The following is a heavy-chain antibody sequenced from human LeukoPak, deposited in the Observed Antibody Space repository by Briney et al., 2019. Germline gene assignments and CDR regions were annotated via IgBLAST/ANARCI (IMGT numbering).Heavy chain of an antibody. CDR1: GGTFSSYA. Sequence: ASVKVSCKASGGTFSSYAISWVRQAPGQGLEWMGGIIPIFGTANYAQKFQGRVTITADKSTSTAYMELSSLRSEDTAVYYCARQGGLYSSGLLDYWGQGTLVTVSS. J-gene: IGHJ4*02. D-gene: IGHD6-19*01. CDR3: ARQGGLYSSGLLDY. V-gene: IGHV1-69*06. CDR2: IIPIFGTA.